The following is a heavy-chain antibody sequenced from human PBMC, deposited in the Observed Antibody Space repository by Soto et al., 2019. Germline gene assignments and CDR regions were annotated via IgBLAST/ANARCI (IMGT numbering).Heavy chain of an antibody. Sequence: QVQLQESGPGLVKPSGTRSPPWAAPGGSISSSNCGIWARQPQGKGLRWFGEIYWSGNTTYNPSLESRVTISIDTSKNQCSLELNSLTAADTAIYYCARDDAASPGYYYGMDVWGQGTAVTVSS. CDR2: IYWSGNT. D-gene: IGHD6-25*01. J-gene: IGHJ6*02. CDR1: GGSISSSNC. V-gene: IGHV4-4*02. CDR3: ARDDAASPGYYYGMDV.